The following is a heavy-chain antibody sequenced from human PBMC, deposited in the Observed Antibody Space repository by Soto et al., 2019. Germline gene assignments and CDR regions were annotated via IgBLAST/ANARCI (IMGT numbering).Heavy chain of an antibody. CDR2: IIPIFGTA. J-gene: IGHJ6*01. CDR1: GGTFSSYA. V-gene: IGHV1-69*13. D-gene: IGHD2-15*01. Sequence: SVKVSCKASGGTFSSYAISWVRQAPGQGLEWMGGIIPIFGTANYAQKFQGRVTITADESTSTAYMELSSLRSEDTAVYYCARDRGHCSGGSCYSWGYYYYGMDVWG. CDR3: ARDRGHCSGGSCYSWGYYYYGMDV.